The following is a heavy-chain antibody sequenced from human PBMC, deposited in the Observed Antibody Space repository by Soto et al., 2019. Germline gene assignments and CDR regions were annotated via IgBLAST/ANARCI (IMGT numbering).Heavy chain of an antibody. V-gene: IGHV1-69*01. CDR1: GGTFSSYG. CDR2: IIPIFETT. CDR3: AARYSSSLREYYYYGTDV. J-gene: IGHJ6*02. Sequence: QVQLAQSGAEVKKPGSSVNVSCKASGGTFSSYGISWVRQAPGQGPELMGGIIPIFETTNHAHKFQGRVTITADESTSPAYVEVRSLSSEDTAVYYCAARYSSSLREYYYYGTDVWGQGTAVSVSS. D-gene: IGHD6-13*01.